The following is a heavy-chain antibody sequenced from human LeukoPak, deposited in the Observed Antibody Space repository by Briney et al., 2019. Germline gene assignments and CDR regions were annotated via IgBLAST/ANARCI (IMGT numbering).Heavy chain of an antibody. D-gene: IGHD2-2*01. CDR3: ARDYLGVVLGW. CDR1: GFTFRNYV. J-gene: IGHJ4*02. Sequence: GGSLRLSCAASGFTFRNYVIHWVRQAPGKGLEWVAVTSSDLNVKLYADSVKGRFTISRDNSRSTLYLQMNSLRAEDTAVYYCARDYLGVVLGWWGQGTLVTVSS. CDR2: TSSDLNVK. V-gene: IGHV3-30-3*01.